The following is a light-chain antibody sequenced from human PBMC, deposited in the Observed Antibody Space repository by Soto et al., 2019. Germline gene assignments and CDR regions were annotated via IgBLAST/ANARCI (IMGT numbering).Light chain of an antibody. J-gene: IGKJ4*01. CDR2: DAS. Sequence: EMVVTQSPATLSVSPGERVTLSCRTSQDVSSKLAWYQQKPGQPPSLLIYDASTRATGTPARFSGSGSGTEVTLAVSSLQSEDYALYFCQQYIRWPLTFGGGTQVEIK. CDR3: QQYIRWPLT. CDR1: QDVSSK. V-gene: IGKV3D-15*01.